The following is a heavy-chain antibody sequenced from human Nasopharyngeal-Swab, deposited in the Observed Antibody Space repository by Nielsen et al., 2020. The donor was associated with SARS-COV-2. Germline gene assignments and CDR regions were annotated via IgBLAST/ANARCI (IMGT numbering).Heavy chain of an antibody. J-gene: IGHJ5*02. CDR1: GVSISSYY. D-gene: IGHD2-15*01. V-gene: IGHV4-59*08. CDR3: ARHGPRYCSAGNCFNWFDP. Sequence: SETLSLTCAVSGVSISSYYWSWIRQAPGKGLEWIGYIHDSGSTNYNPSLKSRVTMSVDTPKNQFSLNLSSVTAADTAVYFCARHGPRYCSAGNCFNWFDPWGQGTLVTVSS. CDR2: IHDSGST.